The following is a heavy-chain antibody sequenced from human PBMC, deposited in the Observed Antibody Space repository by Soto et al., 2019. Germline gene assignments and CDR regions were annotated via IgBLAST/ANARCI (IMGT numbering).Heavy chain of an antibody. J-gene: IGHJ3*02. CDR1: GYPVTAYY. D-gene: IGHD3-3*01. CDR2: INPATGAA. V-gene: IGHV1-2*02. CDR3: ARGGGVGVAGSAAFDM. Sequence: QLHLVQSGAVVKKPGASVTVSCSASGYPVTAYYMHWVRQAPGRGLECMGGINPATGAAKYTQTFQGRVTMTRATSTSTGFMELRGLTSEDTAVFYCARGGGVGVAGSAAFDMWGQGTLVTVSS.